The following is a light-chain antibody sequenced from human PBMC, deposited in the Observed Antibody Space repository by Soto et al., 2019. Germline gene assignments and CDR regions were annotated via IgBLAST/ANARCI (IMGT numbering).Light chain of an antibody. CDR3: QQYEPTIT. Sequence: DIQMTQSPSSLSASVGDRVTITCQASQDISNYLNWYQQKPGKAPKLLIYDASNLETGVPSRFSGSGSGTDFTFTISSLQPEDIATYYCQQYEPTITFGQGTRLEIK. V-gene: IGKV1-33*01. CDR2: DAS. J-gene: IGKJ5*01. CDR1: QDISNY.